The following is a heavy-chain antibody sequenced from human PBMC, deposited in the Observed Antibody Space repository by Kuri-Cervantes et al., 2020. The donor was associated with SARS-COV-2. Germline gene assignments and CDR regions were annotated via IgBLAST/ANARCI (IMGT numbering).Heavy chain of an antibody. CDR1: GVTFNTYA. V-gene: IGHV1-69*13. CDR3: ARGTLQQLVRNWFDP. D-gene: IGHD6-13*01. J-gene: IGHJ5*02. CDR2: SIPIFGTA. Sequence: SVKVSCKASGVTFNTYAISWVRQAPGQGLEWMGGSIPIFGTANYAQKFQGRLTITADESTSTAYMELSRLRSDDAAVYYCARGTLQQLVRNWFDPWGQGILVTVSS.